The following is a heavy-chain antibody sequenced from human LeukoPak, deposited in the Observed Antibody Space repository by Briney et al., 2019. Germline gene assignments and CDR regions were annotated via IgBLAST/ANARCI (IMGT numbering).Heavy chain of an antibody. CDR3: GRDLGGRSGY. CDR1: GSTFSSYS. Sequence: GGSLRLSCAASGSTFSSYSMNWVRQAPGKGLEWVSRINEDGSITNYADSVKGRFSISRDNAKNTLYLQMNSLRAEDTAVYYCGRDLGGRSGYWGQGTLVTVSS. V-gene: IGHV3-74*01. CDR2: INEDGSIT. D-gene: IGHD1-26*01. J-gene: IGHJ4*02.